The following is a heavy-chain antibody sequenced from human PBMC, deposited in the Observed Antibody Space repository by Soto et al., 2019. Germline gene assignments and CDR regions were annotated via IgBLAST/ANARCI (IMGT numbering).Heavy chain of an antibody. CDR3: ARLRGSSWYGWEDYYYYGMDV. Sequence: PSETLSLTCTVSGGSVDSNRYYWAWIRQPPGKGLEWIGSIFYTGSTYYSPSLKGRLIISVDTSKNQFSLKLSSVTAADTAVYYCARLRGSSWYGWEDYYYYGMDVWGQGTTVTVSS. D-gene: IGHD6-13*01. J-gene: IGHJ6*02. CDR2: IFYTGST. V-gene: IGHV4-39*07. CDR1: GGSVDSNRYY.